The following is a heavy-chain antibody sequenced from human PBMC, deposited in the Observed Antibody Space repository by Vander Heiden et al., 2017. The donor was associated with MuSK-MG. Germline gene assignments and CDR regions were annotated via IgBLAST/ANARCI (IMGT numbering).Heavy chain of an antibody. J-gene: IGHJ4*02. V-gene: IGHV3-23*01. D-gene: IGHD2-2*01. CDR2: ISESGGRT. Sequence: EVLLSESGGGLVQPGGSLRLSCAASGFTFASYAMGWARQAPGKGLEWVSAISESGGRTYYAESVKGRVTISRDNSRNTLYLEMNSLRAEETAMYYCGKDHAVGGRTVPAPVDYWGQGTMVTVS. CDR3: GKDHAVGGRTVPAPVDY. CDR1: GFTFASYA.